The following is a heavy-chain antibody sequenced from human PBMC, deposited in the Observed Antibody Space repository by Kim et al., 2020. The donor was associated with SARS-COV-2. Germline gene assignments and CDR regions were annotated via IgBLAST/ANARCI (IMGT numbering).Heavy chain of an antibody. CDR3: AKGPWAAVAGTGGYFDS. J-gene: IGHJ4*02. Sequence: GGSLRLSCAASGFRFDDKAMHWVRQAPGKGLEWVSGISWNSGSIGYADSVKGRFTISRDNGKNSLYLQMNSLRTEDTALYYCAKGPWAAVAGTGGYFDSWGQGTLVTVSS. CDR2: ISWNSGSI. D-gene: IGHD6-19*01. CDR1: GFRFDDKA. V-gene: IGHV3-9*01.